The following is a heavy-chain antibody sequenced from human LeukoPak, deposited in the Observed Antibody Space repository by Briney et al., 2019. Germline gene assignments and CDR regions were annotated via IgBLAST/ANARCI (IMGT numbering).Heavy chain of an antibody. V-gene: IGHV4-4*09. CDR1: GDSVSGYY. D-gene: IGHD3-22*01. J-gene: IGHJ6*03. Sequence: SETLSLTCTVSGDSVSGYYGSWIRQPPGEGLEWIGYFYTSANTNYNPSLKSRVTMSVDTSKNQFSLKLTSVTAADTAVYYCARWLRDEERHYGYYYMDVWGKGTTVTVSS. CDR3: ARWLRDEERHYGYYYMDV. CDR2: FYTSANT.